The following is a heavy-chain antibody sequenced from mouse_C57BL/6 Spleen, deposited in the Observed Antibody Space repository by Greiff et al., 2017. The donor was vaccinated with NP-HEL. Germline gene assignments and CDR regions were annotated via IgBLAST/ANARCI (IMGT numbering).Heavy chain of an antibody. V-gene: IGHV1-26*01. J-gene: IGHJ1*03. Sequence: VQLQQSGPELVKPGASVKISCKASGYTFTDYYMNWVKQSHGKSLEWIGDINPNNGGTSYNQKFKGKATLTVDKSSSTAYMELRSLTSEDSAVYYCARISSRYFDVWGTGTTVTVSS. CDR3: ARISSRYFDV. CDR2: INPNNGGT. D-gene: IGHD1-1*01. CDR1: GYTFTDYY.